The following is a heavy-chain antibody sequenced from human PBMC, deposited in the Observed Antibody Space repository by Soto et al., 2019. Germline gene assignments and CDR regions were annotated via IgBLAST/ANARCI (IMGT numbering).Heavy chain of an antibody. CDR3: AREYRTSSQFDH. D-gene: IGHD6-6*01. V-gene: IGHV3-23*01. J-gene: IGHJ4*02. Sequence: PGGSLRLSCAASGCTSGTYAMSWVRQAPGKGLEWVSSITGGGGTKDSADSVKGRCTISRDTSRNTLYFQMSRLSVDDTAIYYCAREYRTSSQFDHSRQGTLVTVSS. CDR2: ITGGGGTK. CDR1: GCTSGTYA.